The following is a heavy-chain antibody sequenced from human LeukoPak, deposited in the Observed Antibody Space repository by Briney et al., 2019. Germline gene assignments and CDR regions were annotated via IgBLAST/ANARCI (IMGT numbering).Heavy chain of an antibody. CDR2: ISGSGGNT. Sequence: GGSLRLSCEGSAFIFSGHWMNWVRQTPGKGLEWVSGISGSGGNTYYADSVKGRFTISRDNAKNKLYLQMNSLRAEDTAVYYCAKEAPHCSSTSCYVEFWGQGTLVTVSS. V-gene: IGHV3-23*01. J-gene: IGHJ4*02. CDR1: AFIFSGHW. CDR3: AKEAPHCSSTSCYVEF. D-gene: IGHD2-2*01.